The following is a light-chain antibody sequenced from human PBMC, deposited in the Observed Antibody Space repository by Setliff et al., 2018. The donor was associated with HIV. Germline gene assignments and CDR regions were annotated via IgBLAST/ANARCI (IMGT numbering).Light chain of an antibody. CDR3: SAYTSSFTYV. J-gene: IGLJ1*01. CDR2: DVS. V-gene: IGLV2-14*03. CDR1: SSDIGGYNY. Sequence: QSALPQPASVSGSPGQSITISCSGTSSDIGGYNYVSWYQQHPGKVPKLMIFDVSNRPSGVSNRFSGSKSGNTASLTISGLQAEDEADYYCSAYTSSFTYVFGTGTKVT.